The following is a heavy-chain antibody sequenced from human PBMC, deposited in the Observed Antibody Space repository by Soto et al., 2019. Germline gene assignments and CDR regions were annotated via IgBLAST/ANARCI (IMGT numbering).Heavy chain of an antibody. Sequence: GESLKISCKGSGYSFSNYWIAWVRQMPGKGLEWMGRIDPSDSYTNYSPSFQGHVTISADKSISTAYLQWSSLKASDTAMYYCAGHVRYCSSTSCYYYYGMDVWGQGTTVTVSS. CDR2: IDPSDSYT. J-gene: IGHJ6*02. D-gene: IGHD2-2*01. V-gene: IGHV5-10-1*01. CDR1: GYSFSNYW. CDR3: AGHVRYCSSTSCYYYYGMDV.